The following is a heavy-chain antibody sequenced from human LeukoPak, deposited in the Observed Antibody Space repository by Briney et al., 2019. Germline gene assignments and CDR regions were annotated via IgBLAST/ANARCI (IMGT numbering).Heavy chain of an antibody. V-gene: IGHV4-4*07. CDR3: AREIPYYDSNGKAFDI. D-gene: IGHD3-22*01. Sequence: PSETLSLTCTVSGGSISSYYWSWIRQPAGKGLEWIGRIYTSGSTNYNPSLKSRVTMSVDTSKNQFSLKLSSVTAADTAVYYCAREIPYYDSNGKAFDIWGQGTMVTVSS. J-gene: IGHJ3*02. CDR2: IYTSGST. CDR1: GGSISSYY.